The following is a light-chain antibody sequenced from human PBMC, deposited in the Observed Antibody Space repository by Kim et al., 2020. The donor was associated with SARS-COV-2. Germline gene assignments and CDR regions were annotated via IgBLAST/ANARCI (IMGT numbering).Light chain of an antibody. J-gene: IGKJ4*01. CDR1: QGISNY. CDR2: AAS. CDR3: QKYNSTLFT. Sequence: APVGDTVTIACRARQGISNYFAWDQQKPGRVPKLLSYAASTLQSGVPSRFSGSGSGTDFTLTISSLQPENVATYYCQKYNSTLFTFVGGTKMDIK. V-gene: IGKV1-27*01.